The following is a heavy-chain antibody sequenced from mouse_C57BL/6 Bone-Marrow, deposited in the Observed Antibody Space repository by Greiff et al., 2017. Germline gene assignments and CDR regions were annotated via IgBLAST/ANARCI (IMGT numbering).Heavy chain of an antibody. Sequence: QVQLQQPGAELVMPGASVKMSCKASGYTFTSSWMHWVKQRPGHGLEWIGEIDPSDSYTNYNQKFKGKSPLTVDNSSRTAYMQLSSLTSEDAAVNYSARVCITTVIDHWGQGTTLTVSS. D-gene: IGHD1-1*01. CDR1: GYTFTSSW. V-gene: IGHV1-69*01. J-gene: IGHJ2*01. CDR3: ARVCITTVIDH. CDR2: IDPSDSYT.